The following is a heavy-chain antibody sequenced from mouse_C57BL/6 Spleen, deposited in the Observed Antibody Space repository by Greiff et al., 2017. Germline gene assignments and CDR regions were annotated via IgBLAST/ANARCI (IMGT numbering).Heavy chain of an antibody. Sequence: VKLMESGPGLVQPSQSLSITCTVSGFSLTSYGVHWVRQSPGKGLEWLGVIWSGGSTDYNAAFISRLSISKDNSKSQVFFKMNSLQADDTAIYYCARNNDYDLYYFDYWGQGTTLTVSS. J-gene: IGHJ2*01. CDR2: IWSGGST. V-gene: IGHV2-2*01. CDR3: ARNNDYDLYYFDY. D-gene: IGHD2-4*01. CDR1: GFSLTSYG.